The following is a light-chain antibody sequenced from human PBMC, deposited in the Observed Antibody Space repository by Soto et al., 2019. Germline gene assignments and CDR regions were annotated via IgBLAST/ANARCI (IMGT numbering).Light chain of an antibody. V-gene: IGLV2-23*01. Sequence: QSVLTQPASVSGSPGQSITISCTGTSNDVGSYNLVSWYQQHPGKAPKVMIYEGSKRPSGVSNRFSGSKSGNTASLTISGLQAEDEADYYCCSYASITTWVFGGGTQLTVL. CDR3: CSYASITTWV. CDR1: SNDVGSYNL. CDR2: EGS. J-gene: IGLJ3*02.